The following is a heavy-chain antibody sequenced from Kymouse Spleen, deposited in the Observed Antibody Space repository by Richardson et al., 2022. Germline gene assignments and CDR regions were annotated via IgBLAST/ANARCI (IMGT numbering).Heavy chain of an antibody. Sequence: QVQLVESGGGVVQPGRSLRLSCAASGFTFSSYGMHWVRQAPGKGLEWVAVIWYDGSNKYYADSVKGRFTISRDNSKNTLYLQMNSLRAEDTAVYYCARSLEYSSPLFDYWGQGTLVTVSS. J-gene: IGHJ4*02. V-gene: IGHV3-33*01. CDR2: IWYDGSNK. CDR1: GFTFSSYG. CDR3: ARSLEYSSPLFDY. D-gene: IGHD6-6*01.